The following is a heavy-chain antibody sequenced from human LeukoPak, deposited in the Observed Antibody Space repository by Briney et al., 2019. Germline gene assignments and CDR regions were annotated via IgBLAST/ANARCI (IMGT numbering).Heavy chain of an antibody. CDR2: ISGSGGST. J-gene: IGHJ6*03. V-gene: IGHV3-23*01. D-gene: IGHD5-18*01. Sequence: GRSLRLSCAASGFTFDDYAMRWVRQAPGKGLEWVSAISGSGGSTYYADSVKGRFTISRDNSKNTLYLQMNSLRAEDTAVYYCAKVDTGYSYGYLSPYYYYMDVWGKGTTVTVSS. CDR1: GFTFDDYA. CDR3: AKVDTGYSYGYLSPYYYYMDV.